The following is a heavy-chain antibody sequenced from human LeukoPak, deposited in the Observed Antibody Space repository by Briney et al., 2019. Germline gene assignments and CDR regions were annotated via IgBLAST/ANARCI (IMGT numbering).Heavy chain of an antibody. CDR3: AKETLIHFDD. D-gene: IGHD5-18*01. CDR2: ISYDGSNK. Sequence: GTSLRLSCAASGFTFSSYGMHWVRQAPGKGLEWVAIISYDGSNKYYADSVKGRLTISRDNSKSTLYLQMNSLRPEDTAVYYCAKETLIHFDDWGQGTLVTVSS. CDR1: GFTFSSYG. V-gene: IGHV3-30*18. J-gene: IGHJ4*02.